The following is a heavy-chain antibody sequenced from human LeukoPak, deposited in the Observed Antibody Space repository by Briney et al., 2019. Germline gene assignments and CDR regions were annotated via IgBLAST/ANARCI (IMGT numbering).Heavy chain of an antibody. V-gene: IGHV1-2*02. Sequence: ASVKVSCKASGYTFTGYYMHWVRQAPGQGLEWVGWINPNSGGTNYAQKFQGRVTMTRDTSISTAYMELSRLRSDDTAVYYCALGGAYDSSGYYLYWGQGTLVTVSS. D-gene: IGHD3-22*01. CDR1: GYTFTGYY. CDR3: ALGGAYDSSGYYLY. CDR2: INPNSGGT. J-gene: IGHJ4*02.